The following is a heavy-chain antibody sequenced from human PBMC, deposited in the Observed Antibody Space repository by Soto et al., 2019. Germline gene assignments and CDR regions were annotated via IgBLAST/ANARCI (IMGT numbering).Heavy chain of an antibody. J-gene: IGHJ4*02. CDR1: GFFFSSYA. CDR3: AKDAAMVSSTFYYFDY. Sequence: PGGSLRLSCAASGFFFSSYAMSWVRQAPGKGLEWVSGIGGSGGYKSYADSVKGRFTISRDNSKNTLYLQMESLGAEDTAVYYCAKDAAMVSSTFYYFDYWGQGTLVTVSS. CDR2: IGGSGGYK. V-gene: IGHV3-23*01. D-gene: IGHD6-13*01.